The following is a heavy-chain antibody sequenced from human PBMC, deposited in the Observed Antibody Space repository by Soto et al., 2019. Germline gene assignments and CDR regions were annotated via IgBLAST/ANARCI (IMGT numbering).Heavy chain of an antibody. V-gene: IGHV1-69*13. CDR3: ARAGYGVESYDFWSGYYRPFDY. Sequence: GASVKVSCKASGGTFSSYAISWVRQAPGQGLEWMGGIIPIFGTANYAQKFQGRVTITADESTSTAYMELSSLRSEDTAVYYCARAGYGVESYDFWSGYYRPFDYWGQGTLVTVSS. J-gene: IGHJ4*02. CDR2: IIPIFGTA. CDR1: GGTFSSYA. D-gene: IGHD3-3*01.